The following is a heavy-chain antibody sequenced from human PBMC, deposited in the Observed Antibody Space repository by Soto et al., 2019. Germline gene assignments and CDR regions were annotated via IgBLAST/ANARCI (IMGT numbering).Heavy chain of an antibody. Sequence: SVKVSCKASRGTFSTYGFSWVRQAPGQGLEWMGAIIPLFGTPDYSEKFRGKVTISADESTSTVYLELTSLRLDDTAMYYCARELALESKGFDCWGQGTRVTVSS. CDR3: ARELALESKGFDC. CDR1: RGTFSTYG. CDR2: IIPLFGTP. J-gene: IGHJ4*02. D-gene: IGHD3-3*01. V-gene: IGHV1-69*13.